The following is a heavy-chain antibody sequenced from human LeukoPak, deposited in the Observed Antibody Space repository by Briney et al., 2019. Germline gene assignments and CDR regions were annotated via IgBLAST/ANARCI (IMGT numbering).Heavy chain of an antibody. J-gene: IGHJ4*02. V-gene: IGHV3-23*01. CDR1: GFTFSSYA. Sequence: PGGSLRLSCAASGFTFSSYAMSWVRQAPGKGLEWVSAISGSGGSTYYADSVKGRFTISRDNSKNTLYLQMNSLRAEDTAVYYCAKDVVATIRHYFDYWGQGTLVTVSP. CDR3: AKDVVATIRHYFDY. CDR2: ISGSGGST. D-gene: IGHD5-12*01.